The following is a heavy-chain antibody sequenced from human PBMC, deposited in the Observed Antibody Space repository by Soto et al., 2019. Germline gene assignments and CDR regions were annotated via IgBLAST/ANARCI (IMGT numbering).Heavy chain of an antibody. Sequence: QVQLQQWGAGLLKPSETLSLTCAVHGGSFSDYYWTWIRQSPGQGLEWIGEINDGGRTSYTPSLKGRVTFSRDTSKNHFSLKLSSVTAADSAVYFCASHRDYHYFYYGMDVWGQGTTVTVSS. CDR3: ASHRDYHYFYYGMDV. CDR2: INDGGRT. D-gene: IGHD3-10*01. J-gene: IGHJ6*02. CDR1: GGSFSDYY. V-gene: IGHV4-34*01.